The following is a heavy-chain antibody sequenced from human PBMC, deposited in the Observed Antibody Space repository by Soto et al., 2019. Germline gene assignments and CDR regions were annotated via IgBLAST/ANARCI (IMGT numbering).Heavy chain of an antibody. J-gene: IGHJ4*02. CDR1: GGSISSYY. CDR2: IYYSGST. D-gene: IGHD2-2*03. Sequence: SETLSLTCTVSGGSISSYYWSWIRQPPGKGLEWIGYIYYSGSTNYNPSLKSRVTISVDTSKNQFSLKLSSVTAADTAVYYCASGSYVPDYWGQGTLVTVSS. CDR3: ASGSYVPDY. V-gene: IGHV4-59*08.